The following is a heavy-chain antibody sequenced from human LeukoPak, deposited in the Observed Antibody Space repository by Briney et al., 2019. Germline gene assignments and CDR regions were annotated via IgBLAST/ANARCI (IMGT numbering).Heavy chain of an antibody. CDR1: GYTFTGYY. J-gene: IGHJ5*02. CDR3: AREIYCSGGSCYLNWFDH. D-gene: IGHD2-15*01. V-gene: IGHV1-2*02. CDR2: INPNSGGT. Sequence: EASVKVSCKASGYTFTGYYMHWVRQAPGQGLEWMGWINPNSGGTNYAQKFQGRVTMTRDTSISTAYMELSRLRSDDTAVYYCAREIYCSGGSCYLNWFDHWGQGTLVTVSS.